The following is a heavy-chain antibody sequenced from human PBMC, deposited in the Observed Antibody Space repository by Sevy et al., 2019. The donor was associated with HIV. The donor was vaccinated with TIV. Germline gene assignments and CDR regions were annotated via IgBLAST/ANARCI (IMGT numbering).Heavy chain of an antibody. J-gene: IGHJ4*02. CDR3: ARIPDLFS. D-gene: IGHD2-21*01. CDR2: VYSDGST. V-gene: IGHV3-53*01. Sequence: GGSLRLSCAASGFSVSSHYMTWFRQAPGKGLEWVSLVYSDGSTYYADSVKGRFIISRDNSRNTLYLHMNSLRIEDTAVYYCARIPDLFSGGQGTLVTVSS. CDR1: GFSVSSHY.